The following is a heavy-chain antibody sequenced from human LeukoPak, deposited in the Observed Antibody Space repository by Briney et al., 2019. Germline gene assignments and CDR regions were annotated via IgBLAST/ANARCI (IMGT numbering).Heavy chain of an antibody. V-gene: IGHV3-23*01. CDR2: ISGSGGST. CDR3: ASEGVGYSSSWYAFHY. D-gene: IGHD6-13*01. CDR1: GSTFSSYG. Sequence: GGTLRLSCAASGSTFSSYGMSWVRQAPGKGLEWVSAISGSGGSTYYADSVKGRFTISRDNAKNSLYLQMNSLRAEDTAVYYCASEGVGYSSSWYAFHYWGQGTLVTVSS. J-gene: IGHJ4*02.